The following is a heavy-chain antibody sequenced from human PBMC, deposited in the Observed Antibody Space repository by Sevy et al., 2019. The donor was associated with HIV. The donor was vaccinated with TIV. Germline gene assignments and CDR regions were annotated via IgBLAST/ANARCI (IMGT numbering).Heavy chain of an antibody. CDR3: ARESDYYDSSGYYRVFDY. CDR2: IYYSGST. D-gene: IGHD3-22*01. Sequence: SETLSLTCTVSGGSISSYYWSWIQQPPGKGLEWIGYIYYSGSTNYNPSLKSRVTISVDTSKNQFSLKLSSVTAADTAVYYCARESDYYDSSGYYRVFDYWGQGTLVTVSS. J-gene: IGHJ4*02. CDR1: GGSISSYY. V-gene: IGHV4-59*01.